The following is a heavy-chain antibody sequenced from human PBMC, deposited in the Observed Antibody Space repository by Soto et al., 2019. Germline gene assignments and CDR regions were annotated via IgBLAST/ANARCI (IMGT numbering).Heavy chain of an antibody. CDR1: GGSISSGGYY. D-gene: IGHD3-22*01. J-gene: IGHJ4*02. CDR3: ARTNYYDSSGYNAFDY. Sequence: SETLSLTCTVSGGSISSGGYYWSWIRQHPGKGLEWIGYIYYSGSTYYNPSLKSRVTISVDTSKNQFSLKLSSVTAADTAVYYCARTNYYDSSGYNAFDYWGQGTLVTVSS. CDR2: IYYSGST. V-gene: IGHV4-31*03.